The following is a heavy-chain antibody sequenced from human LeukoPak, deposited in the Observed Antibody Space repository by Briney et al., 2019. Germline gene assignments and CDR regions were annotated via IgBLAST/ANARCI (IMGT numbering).Heavy chain of an antibody. J-gene: IGHJ4*02. CDR3: ASVHYYDSSGYY. V-gene: IGHV4-34*01. D-gene: IGHD3-22*01. CDR2: INHSGST. Sequence: PSETLSLTCAVYGGSFSGYYWRWIRQLPGKGREWIGEINHSGSTNYNPSLKSRVTISVDTSKNQFSLKLSSVTAADTAVYYCASVHYYDSSGYYWGQGTLVTVSS. CDR1: GGSFSGYY.